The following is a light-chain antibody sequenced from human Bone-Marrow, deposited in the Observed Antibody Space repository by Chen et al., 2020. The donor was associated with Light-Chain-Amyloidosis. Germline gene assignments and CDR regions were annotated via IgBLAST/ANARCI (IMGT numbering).Light chain of an antibody. V-gene: IGKV3-20*01. CDR1: QSVSSSY. CDR2: GAS. CDR3: QQYNSYSWT. Sequence: EIVLTQSPGTLSLSPGERATLSCRASQSVSSSYLAWYQQKPGQAPRLLIYGASSRATGIPSRFSGSGSGTEFTLTISSLQPDDFATYYCQQYNSYSWTFGQGTKVEIK. J-gene: IGKJ1*01.